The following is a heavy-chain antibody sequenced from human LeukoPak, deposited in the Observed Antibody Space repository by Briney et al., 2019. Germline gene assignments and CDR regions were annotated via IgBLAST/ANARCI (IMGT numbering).Heavy chain of an antibody. CDR2: MSPYTGNT. CDR3: ARVIWGYCSGGHCQRWFDP. Sequence: ASVKVSCKASGGTFSSYAISWVRQAPGQGLEWMGWMSPYTGNTNYAQELQGRVIMTTDTSTSTAYMELRSLRSDDTAVYYCARVIWGYCSGGHCQRWFDPWGQGTLVTVSS. V-gene: IGHV1-18*01. J-gene: IGHJ5*02. CDR1: GGTFSSYA. D-gene: IGHD2-15*01.